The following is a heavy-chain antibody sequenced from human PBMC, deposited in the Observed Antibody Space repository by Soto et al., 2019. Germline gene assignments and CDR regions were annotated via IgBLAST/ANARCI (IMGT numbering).Heavy chain of an antibody. D-gene: IGHD2-21*02. CDR2: IIPIFGTA. V-gene: IGHV1-69*06. Sequence: SVKVSCKASGGTFRSYAISWGRQAPGQGLEWMGGIIPIFGTANYAQKFQGRVTITADKSTSTAYMELSSLRSEDTAVYYCARDGDGYYGAFDIWGQGTMVTVSS. CDR3: ARDGDGYYGAFDI. CDR1: GGTFRSYA. J-gene: IGHJ3*02.